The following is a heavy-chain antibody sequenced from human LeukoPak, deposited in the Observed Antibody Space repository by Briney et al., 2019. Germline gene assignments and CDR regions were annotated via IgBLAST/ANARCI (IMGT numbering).Heavy chain of an antibody. D-gene: IGHD3-9*01. V-gene: IGHV3-49*04. CDR3: TRVDTYYDILTGPRGDGCFDY. J-gene: IGHJ4*02. CDR2: IRSKAYGGTT. Sequence: PGRSLRLSCTASGFTFGDYAMSWVRQAPGKGLEWVGFIRSKAYGGTTEYAASVKGRFTISRDDSKSIAYLQMNSLKTEDTAVYYCTRVDTYYDILTGPRGDGCFDYWGQGTLVTVSS. CDR1: GFTFGDYA.